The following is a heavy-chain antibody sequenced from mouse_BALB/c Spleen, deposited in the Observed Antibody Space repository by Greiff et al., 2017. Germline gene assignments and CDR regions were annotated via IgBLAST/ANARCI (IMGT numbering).Heavy chain of an antibody. J-gene: IGHJ3*01. CDR3: ASLGGNYSWFAY. D-gene: IGHD2-1*01. V-gene: IGHV3-2*02. CDR2: ISYSGST. Sequence: VQLKESGPGLVKPSQSLSLTCTVTGYSITSDYAWNWIRQFPGNKLEWMGYISYSGSTSYNPSLKSRISITRDTSKNQFFLQLNSVTTEDTATYCCASLGGNYSWFAYWGQGTLVTVSA. CDR1: GYSITSDYA.